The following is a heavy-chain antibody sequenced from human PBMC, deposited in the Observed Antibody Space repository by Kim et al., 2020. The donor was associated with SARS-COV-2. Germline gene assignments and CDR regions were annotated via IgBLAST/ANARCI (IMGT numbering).Heavy chain of an antibody. CDR2: ISAYNGNT. V-gene: IGHV1-18*01. CDR3: ARAPEIGDIVVVVAEY. Sequence: ASVKVSCKASGYTFTSYGISWVRQAPGQGLEWMGWISAYNGNTNYAQKLQGRVTMTTDTSTSTAYMELRSLRSDDTAVYYCARAPEIGDIVVVVAEYWGQGTLVTVSS. J-gene: IGHJ4*02. CDR1: GYTFTSYG. D-gene: IGHD2-15*01.